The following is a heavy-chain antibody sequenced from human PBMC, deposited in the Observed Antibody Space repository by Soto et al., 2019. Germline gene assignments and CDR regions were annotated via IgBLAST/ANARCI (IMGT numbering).Heavy chain of an antibody. J-gene: IGHJ6*02. CDR2: IYHSGST. D-gene: IGHD3-10*02. CDR3: ASVRGGYYYVLDV. CDR1: GGSISSSNW. Sequence: SETLSLTCAVSGGSISSSNWWSWVRQPPGKGLEWIGEIYHSGSTNYNPSLKSRVTISVDKSKNQFSLKLSSVTAADTAVYYCASVRGGYYYVLDVWGQGTTVTVSS. V-gene: IGHV4-4*02.